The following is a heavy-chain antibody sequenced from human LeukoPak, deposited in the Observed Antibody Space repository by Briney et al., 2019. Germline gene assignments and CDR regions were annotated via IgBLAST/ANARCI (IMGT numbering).Heavy chain of an antibody. CDR3: ARIEGDNSLEY. CDR2: IHSSGST. V-gene: IGHV4-59*01. D-gene: IGHD3-16*01. Sequence: PSETLSLTCTVSGGSISDYYWTWIRQPPGKGLEWIAYIHSSGSTNYNPSLKRRVIISIDTSRSQLSLKLSSVPAADTAMYYCARIEGDNSLEYWGQGTLVTVSS. J-gene: IGHJ4*02. CDR1: GGSISDYY.